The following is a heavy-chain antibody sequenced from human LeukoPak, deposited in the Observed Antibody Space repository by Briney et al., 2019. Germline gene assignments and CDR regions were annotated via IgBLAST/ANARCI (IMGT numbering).Heavy chain of an antibody. D-gene: IGHD3-10*02. CDR2: ISSSSSTI. CDR1: GVTFSSSS. Sequence: GGSLRLSCAASGVTFSSSSMNWVRQAPGKGLEWVSYISSSSSTIYYADSVKGRFTISRDDAKNSLYLQMNSLRAEDTAVYYCARDPSSDGRGDYWGQGTLVTVSS. V-gene: IGHV3-48*04. J-gene: IGHJ4*02. CDR3: ARDPSSDGRGDY.